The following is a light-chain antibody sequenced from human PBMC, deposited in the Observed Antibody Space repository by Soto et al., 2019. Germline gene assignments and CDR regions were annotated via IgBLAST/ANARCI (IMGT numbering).Light chain of an antibody. Sequence: QSVLTQPPSVSGAPGQRVTISCSGSNSNIGAGYDVHWYQQLPGTAPKLLIYGNSNRPSGVPDRFSGSKSGTSASLAITGLQAEDEADYYCQSYDISLSVPFRGSTQLTVL. CDR2: GNS. J-gene: IGLJ7*01. V-gene: IGLV1-40*01. CDR3: QSYDISLSVP. CDR1: NSNIGAGYD.